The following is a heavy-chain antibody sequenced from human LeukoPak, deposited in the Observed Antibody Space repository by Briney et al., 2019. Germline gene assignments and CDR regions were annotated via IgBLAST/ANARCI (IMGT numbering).Heavy chain of an antibody. J-gene: IGHJ6*02. CDR1: GFSLSGYW. V-gene: IGHV3-74*03. Sequence: GGSLRLSCAASGFSLSGYWMHWVRKAPGKGLVWVSRISPEGSGTTYADSVKGRFTISRDTAKNTVYLQMNSLRDEDAAVYHCTRVQAGRSGLMDVWGRGTTVTVSS. CDR2: ISPEGSGT. CDR3: TRVQAGRSGLMDV. D-gene: IGHD2-8*02.